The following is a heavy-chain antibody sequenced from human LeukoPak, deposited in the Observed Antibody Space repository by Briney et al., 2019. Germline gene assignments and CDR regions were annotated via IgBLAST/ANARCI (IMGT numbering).Heavy chain of an antibody. D-gene: IGHD6-13*01. CDR2: ISSSSSYI. CDR3: ARGIAAAGPVAFDI. V-gene: IGHV3-21*01. J-gene: IGHJ3*02. Sequence: GGSLRLSCAASGFTFSSYSMNWVRQAPGKGLEWVSSISSSSSYIYYADSVKGRFTISRDNAKNSLYLQMNSLRAEDTAVYYCARGIAAAGPVAFDIWGQGTMVTVSS. CDR1: GFTFSSYS.